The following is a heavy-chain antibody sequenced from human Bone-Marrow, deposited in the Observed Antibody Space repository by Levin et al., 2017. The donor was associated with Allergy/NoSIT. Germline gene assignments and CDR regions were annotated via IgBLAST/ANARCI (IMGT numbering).Heavy chain of an antibody. J-gene: IGHJ5*02. CDR3: ARGQLCSSSSCFTDWFDP. Sequence: GESLKISCAASGFPFSSHTMNWVRQAPGKGLEWISYITTNSSTVHYAGSVKGRFTISRDNANNSLYLQMNSLRVDDTAIYYCARGQLCSSSSCFTDWFDPWGQGTLVTVSS. CDR2: ITTNSSTV. V-gene: IGHV3-48*01. CDR1: GFPFSSHT. D-gene: IGHD2-2*02.